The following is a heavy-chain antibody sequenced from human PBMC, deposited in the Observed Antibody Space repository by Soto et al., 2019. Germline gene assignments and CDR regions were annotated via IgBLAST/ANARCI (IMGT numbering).Heavy chain of an antibody. D-gene: IGHD6-13*01. J-gene: IGHJ6*02. CDR1: GGTFSSYA. CDR3: ARDPVSRADRSTSWYPRSYYYYGMDV. Sequence: SVKVSCKASGGTFSSYAIGWVRQAPGQGLEWMGGIIPIFGTANYAQKFQGRVTITADESTSTAYMELSSLRSEDTAVYYCARDPVSRADRSTSWYPRSYYYYGMDVWGQGTTVTVSS. CDR2: IIPIFGTA. V-gene: IGHV1-69*13.